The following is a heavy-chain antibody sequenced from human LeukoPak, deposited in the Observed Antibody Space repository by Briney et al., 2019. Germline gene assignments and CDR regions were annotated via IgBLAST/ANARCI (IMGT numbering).Heavy chain of an antibody. J-gene: IGHJ4*02. CDR3: AREFGHDRWYFDY. V-gene: IGHV3-30*03. Sequence: GRSLRLSCAASGFTFSSYSIHWVRQAPGKGLEWVTVISADGRTQYYSDSVKGRFTISRDNSLNTLHLQMNSLRTGDTAVYYCAREFGHDRWYFDYWGQGALVTVSS. CDR1: GFTFSSYS. CDR2: ISADGRTQ. D-gene: IGHD5-12*01.